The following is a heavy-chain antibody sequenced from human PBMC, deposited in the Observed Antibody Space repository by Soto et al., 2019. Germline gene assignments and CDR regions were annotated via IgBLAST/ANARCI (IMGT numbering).Heavy chain of an antibody. V-gene: IGHV2-5*02. CDR1: GFSLSTSGVG. Sequence: QITLKESGPTLVKPTQTLTLTCTFSGFSLSTSGVGVGWIRQPPGKALEWLALIYWDDDKRYSPSLKSRLTITKDTSKNQVVPTMNNMDPVDTATYYRAHRKQWLGYFDYWGQGTLVTVSS. CDR2: IYWDDDK. CDR3: AHRKQWLGYFDY. J-gene: IGHJ4*02. D-gene: IGHD6-19*01.